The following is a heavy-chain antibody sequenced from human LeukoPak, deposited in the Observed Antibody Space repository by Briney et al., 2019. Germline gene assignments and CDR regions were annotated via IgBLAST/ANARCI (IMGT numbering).Heavy chain of an antibody. J-gene: IGHJ3*02. D-gene: IGHD1-26*01. CDR3: ARDWEELPNAFDI. Sequence: GGSLRLSCAASGFTFSSYWMSWVRQAPGKGLEWVANIKQDGSEKYYVDSVKGRFTISRDNAKNSLYLQMNSLRAEDTTVYYCARDWEELPNAFDIWGQGTMVTVSS. CDR2: IKQDGSEK. CDR1: GFTFSSYW. V-gene: IGHV3-7*01.